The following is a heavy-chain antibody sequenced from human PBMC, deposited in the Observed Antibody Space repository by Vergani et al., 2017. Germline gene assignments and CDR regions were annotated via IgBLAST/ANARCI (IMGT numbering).Heavy chain of an antibody. Sequence: EVQLLESGGGLVQPGGSLRLSCAASGFTFSSYAMSWVRQAPGKGLEWVSVIYSGGSSTYYADSVKGRFTISRDNAKNSLYLQMNSLGAEDTAVYYCAREWDFFDYWGQGTLVTVSS. V-gene: IGHV3-23*03. J-gene: IGHJ4*02. CDR1: GFTFSSYA. CDR2: IYSGGSST. CDR3: AREWDFFDY.